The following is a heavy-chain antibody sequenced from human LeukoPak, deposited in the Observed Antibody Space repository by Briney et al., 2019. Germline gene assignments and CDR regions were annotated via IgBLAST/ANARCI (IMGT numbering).Heavy chain of an antibody. V-gene: IGHV4-34*01. J-gene: IGHJ5*02. Sequence: PSETLSLTCAVYGGSFSGYYWSWIRQPPGKGLEWIGEINHSGSTNYNPSLKSRVTISVDTSKNQFSLKLSSVTAADTAVYYCARGVLLWFGELSPRYRFDPWGQGTLVTVSS. D-gene: IGHD3-10*01. CDR1: GGSFSGYY. CDR3: ARGVLLWFGELSPRYRFDP. CDR2: INHSGST.